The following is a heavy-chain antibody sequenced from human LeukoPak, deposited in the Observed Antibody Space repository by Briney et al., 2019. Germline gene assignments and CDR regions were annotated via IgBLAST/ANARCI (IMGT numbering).Heavy chain of an antibody. CDR3: ARAVAGDWYFDL. D-gene: IGHD6-19*01. V-gene: IGHV4-59*12. Sequence: SETLSLTCTVSGGSISSYYWSWTRQPAGKGLEWIGEIYHSGSTNYNPSLKSRVTISVDKSKNQFSLKLSSVTAADTAVYYCARAVAGDWYFDLWGRGTLVTVSS. CDR2: IYHSGST. J-gene: IGHJ2*01. CDR1: GGSISSYY.